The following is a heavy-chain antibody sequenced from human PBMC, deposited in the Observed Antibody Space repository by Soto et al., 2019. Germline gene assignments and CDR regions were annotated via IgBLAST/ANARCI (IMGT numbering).Heavy chain of an antibody. V-gene: IGHV3-33*01. Sequence: QVQLVESGGGVVQPGRSLRLSCAASGFTFSSYGMHWVRQAPGKGLEWVAVIWYDGNNKYYADSVKGRFTISRDNSKNTLYLQMNRLRAEDTAVYYCAREPYYYDSSGYYNRYWYFDLWGRGTLVTVSS. CDR2: IWYDGNNK. D-gene: IGHD3-22*01. CDR1: GFTFSSYG. J-gene: IGHJ2*01. CDR3: AREPYYYDSSGYYNRYWYFDL.